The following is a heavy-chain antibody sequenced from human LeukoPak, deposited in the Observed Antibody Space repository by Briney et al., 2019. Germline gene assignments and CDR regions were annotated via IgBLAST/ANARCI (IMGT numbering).Heavy chain of an antibody. CDR1: GGSTTSSSYH. D-gene: IGHD3-22*01. Sequence: SETLSLTCTVSGGSTTSSSYHWVWIRQPPGEGLGWIGSMFHGGSTYDNPSLKSRVTISGDASKNQFSLKLTSVIATDTAVYYCARVLSSGYWVDPWGQGTLVTVSS. CDR2: MFHGGST. J-gene: IGHJ5*02. V-gene: IGHV4-39*01. CDR3: ARVLSSGYWVDP.